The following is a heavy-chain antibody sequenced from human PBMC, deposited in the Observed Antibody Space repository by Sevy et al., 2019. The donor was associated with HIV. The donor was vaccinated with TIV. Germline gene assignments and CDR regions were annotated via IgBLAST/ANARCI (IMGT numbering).Heavy chain of an antibody. V-gene: IGHV3-30*02. CDR1: RFSFNGYG. D-gene: IGHD3-10*01. CDR3: AKGLGMVQGALLSDDI. J-gene: IGHJ3*02. CDR2: IRYDGSNK. Sequence: GGSLRLSCAASRFSFNGYGMHWVRQAPGKGLEWVAFIRYDGSNKYYADSVKGRFTISRDNSKNTLYLQMNSLRGDDTSLYYCAKGLGMVQGALLSDDIWGQGTMVTVSS.